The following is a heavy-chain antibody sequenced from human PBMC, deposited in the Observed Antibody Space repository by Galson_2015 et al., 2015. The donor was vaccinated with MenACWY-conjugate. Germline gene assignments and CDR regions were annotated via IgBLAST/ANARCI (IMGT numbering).Heavy chain of an antibody. CDR1: GFNFNMYS. J-gene: IGHJ4*02. Sequence: SLRLSCAASGFNFNMYSLHWIRQAPGKGLEWVAVISYDGKDKFYGDSVEGRFIILRDYSKNTVYLQMNSLRGEDTGVYFCARVGQERRTLLPNFDGWGQGTRVTVSS. CDR2: ISYDGKDK. V-gene: IGHV3-30*01. D-gene: IGHD3-22*01. CDR3: ARVGQERRTLLPNFDG.